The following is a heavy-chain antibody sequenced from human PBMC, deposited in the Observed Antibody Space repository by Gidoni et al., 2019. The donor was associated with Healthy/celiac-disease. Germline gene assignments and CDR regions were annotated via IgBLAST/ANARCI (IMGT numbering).Heavy chain of an antibody. CDR2: ISYDGSNK. J-gene: IGHJ3*02. CDR1: GFTFSSYG. Sequence: QVQLVESGGGVVQPGRSLRLSCAASGFTFSSYGMHWVRQAPGKGLEWVAVISYDGSNKYYADSVKGRFTISRDNSKNTLYLQMNSLRAEDTAVYYCAKFTPSSSSIHDAFDIWGQGTMVTVSS. V-gene: IGHV3-30*18. D-gene: IGHD6-13*01. CDR3: AKFTPSSSSIHDAFDI.